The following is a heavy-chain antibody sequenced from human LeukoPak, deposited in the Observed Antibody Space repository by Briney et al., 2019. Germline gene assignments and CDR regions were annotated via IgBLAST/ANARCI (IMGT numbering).Heavy chain of an antibody. CDR3: ARYYNSGGGTRAAFDI. J-gene: IGHJ3*02. CDR2: IYYSGST. D-gene: IGHD6-19*01. CDR1: GGSISSSSYY. V-gene: IGHV4-39*01. Sequence: SETLSLTCTVSGGSISSSSYYWGWIRQPPGKGLEWIGSIYYSGSTYYNPSLKSRVTISVDTSKNQFSLKLSSVTAADTAVYYCARYYNSGGGTRAAFDIWGQGTMVTVSS.